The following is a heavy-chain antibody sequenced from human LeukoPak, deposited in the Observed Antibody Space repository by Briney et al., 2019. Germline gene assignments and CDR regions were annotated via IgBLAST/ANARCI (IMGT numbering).Heavy chain of an antibody. CDR3: ARGYSSGWYDY. CDR1: GNTFTAYY. D-gene: IGHD6-19*01. V-gene: IGHV1-2*02. Sequence: ASVKVSCKASGNTFTAYYMHWGLQAPGQGLEGMGWINPNSGDTNYAQKFQGRLTMTRDTSISTAYMELSRLRSDDTAVYYCARGYSSGWYDYWGQGTVVTVSS. J-gene: IGHJ4*02. CDR2: INPNSGDT.